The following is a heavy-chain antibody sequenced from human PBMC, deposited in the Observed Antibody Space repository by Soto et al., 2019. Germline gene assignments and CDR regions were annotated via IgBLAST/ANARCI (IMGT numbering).Heavy chain of an antibody. CDR3: ARDSGSYRNNWFDP. Sequence: SETLSLTCIVSGGSISNYYWSWIRQPPGRGLEWIGYIYYSGSTNYNPSLKSRVTISVDTSKNQFSLKLKSVTAADTAVYYCARDSGSYRNNWFDPWGQGTLVTVSS. V-gene: IGHV4-59*01. J-gene: IGHJ5*02. CDR1: GGSISNYY. CDR2: IYYSGST. D-gene: IGHD1-26*01.